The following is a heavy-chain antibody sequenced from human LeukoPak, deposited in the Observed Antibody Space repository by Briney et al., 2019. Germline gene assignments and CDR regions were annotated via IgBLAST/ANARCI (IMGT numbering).Heavy chain of an antibody. J-gene: IGHJ4*02. Sequence: GESLKISCKGSGYTFTNYWIGWVRQMPGKGLGWMGIIYSGGSDTRYSPSFQGQVTISVDKSISTAYLQWTSLKASDTAIYYCARHSLGYCSGGNSYPDYWGQGALVTVSS. CDR1: GYTFTNYW. CDR3: ARHSLGYCSGGNSYPDY. D-gene: IGHD2-15*01. V-gene: IGHV5-51*01. CDR2: IYSGGSDT.